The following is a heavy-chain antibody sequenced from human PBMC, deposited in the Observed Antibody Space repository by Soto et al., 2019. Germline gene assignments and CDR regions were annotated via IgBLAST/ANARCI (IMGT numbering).Heavy chain of an antibody. J-gene: IGHJ6*02. CDR2: ISAYNGNT. CDR3: ARDFPVIRFSEASYYYYGMDV. V-gene: IGHV1-18*01. D-gene: IGHD3-3*01. Sequence: ASVKVSCKASGYTFTSYGISWVRQAPGQGLEWMGWISAYNGNTNYAQKLQGRVTMTTDTSTSTAYMELRSLRSDDTAVYYCARDFPVIRFSEASYYYYGMDVWGQGTTVTVSS. CDR1: GYTFTSYG.